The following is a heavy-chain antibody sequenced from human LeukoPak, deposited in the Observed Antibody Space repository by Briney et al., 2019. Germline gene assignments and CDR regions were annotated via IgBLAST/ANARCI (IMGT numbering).Heavy chain of an antibody. J-gene: IGHJ4*02. Sequence: SETLSLTCTVSGGSISSRSYYWGWIRQPPGKGLEWIGSIYFSGSTYYNSSLKSQVTISVDTSQNQLSLKLSSVTAADTAVYYCAGIFGYSYGKVDYWGQGTLVTVSS. CDR2: IYFSGST. D-gene: IGHD5-18*01. CDR1: GGSISSRSYY. CDR3: AGIFGYSYGKVDY. V-gene: IGHV4-39*01.